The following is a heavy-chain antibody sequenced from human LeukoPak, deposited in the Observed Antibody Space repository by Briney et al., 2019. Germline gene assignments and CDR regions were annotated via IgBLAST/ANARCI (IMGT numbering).Heavy chain of an antibody. CDR2: ISSNGGST. J-gene: IGHJ4*02. V-gene: IGHV3-64D*06. Sequence: GGSLRLSCSASGFTFRIYAMHWVRQAPGKGLEYVSAISSNGGSTYYADSVKGRFTISRGNSKNTLYLQMSSLRAEDTAVYYCVRGATVNDVDYWGQGTLVTVSS. D-gene: IGHD4-17*01. CDR1: GFTFRIYA. CDR3: VRGATVNDVDY.